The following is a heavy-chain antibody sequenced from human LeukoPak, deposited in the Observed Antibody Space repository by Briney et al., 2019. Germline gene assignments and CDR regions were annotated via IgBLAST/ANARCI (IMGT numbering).Heavy chain of an antibody. CDR2: IKPDRSEI. CDR3: ARGEWYFDL. V-gene: IGHV3-7*04. CDR1: GFTFSSRW. J-gene: IGHJ2*01. Sequence: GGSLRLSCAASGFTFSSRWMSWVRQAPGKGLEWVANIKPDRSEIYYVDSVKGRFTISRDNAKNSLFLQMDSLRDEDTAVYYCARGEWYFDLWGCGTLTTVSA.